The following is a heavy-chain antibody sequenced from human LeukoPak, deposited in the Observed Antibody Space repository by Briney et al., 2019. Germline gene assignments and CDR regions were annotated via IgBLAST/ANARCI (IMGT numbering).Heavy chain of an antibody. J-gene: IGHJ2*01. CDR3: ARDPTSPVHWYFDL. CDR2: IYYSGST. V-gene: IGHV4-59*01. Sequence: SETLSLTCAVYGGSFSGYYWSWIRQPPGKGLEWIGYIYYSGSTNYNPSLKSRVTISVDTSKNQFSLKLSSVTAADTAVYYCARDPTSPVHWYFDLWGRGTLVTVSS. CDR1: GGSFSGYY.